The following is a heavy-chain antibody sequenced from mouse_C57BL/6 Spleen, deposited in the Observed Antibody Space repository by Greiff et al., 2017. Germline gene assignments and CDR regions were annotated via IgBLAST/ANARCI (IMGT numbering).Heavy chain of an antibody. D-gene: IGHD1-1*01. V-gene: IGHV5-17*01. J-gene: IGHJ2*01. Sequence: EVHLVESGGGLVKPGGSLKLSCAASGFTFSDYGMHWVRQAPEKGLEWVAYISSGSSTIYYADTVKGRFTISRDNAKNTLFLQMTSLRSEDTAMYYCARDGGSSLFDYWGPGTTLPVSS. CDR3: ARDGGSSLFDY. CDR2: ISSGSSTI. CDR1: GFTFSDYG.